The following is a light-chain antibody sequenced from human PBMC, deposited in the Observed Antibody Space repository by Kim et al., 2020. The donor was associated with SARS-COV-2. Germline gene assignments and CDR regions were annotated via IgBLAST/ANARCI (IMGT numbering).Light chain of an antibody. J-gene: IGLJ3*02. V-gene: IGLV3-21*04. Sequence: SYELTQPPSVSVAPGKTASITCGGNNIGSKSVHWYQQKPGQAPVLVIYYDSDRPSGIPERFSGSNSGNTATLTISRVEAGDEADYYCQVWDSSSDHPWVFGGGTKLTVL. CDR1: NIGSKS. CDR3: QVWDSSSDHPWV. CDR2: YDS.